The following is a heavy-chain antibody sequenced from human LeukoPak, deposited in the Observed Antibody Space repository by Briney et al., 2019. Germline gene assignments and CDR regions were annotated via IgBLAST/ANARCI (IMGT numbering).Heavy chain of an antibody. CDR3: ARVGDGNFDY. Sequence: PSETLSLTCTVSGGLISSYYWSWCRQPPGKRLEWIGYIYYSGNTNNNPSLKSRVTISIDTSKNQFSLRLGSVTAADTAVYCCARVGDGNFDYWGQGTLVTVSS. CDR2: IYYSGNT. J-gene: IGHJ4*02. V-gene: IGHV4-59*01. CDR1: GGLISSYY. D-gene: IGHD3-10*01.